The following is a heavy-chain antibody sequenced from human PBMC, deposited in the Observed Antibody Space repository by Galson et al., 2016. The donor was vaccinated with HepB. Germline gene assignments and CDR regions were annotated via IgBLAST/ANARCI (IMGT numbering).Heavy chain of an antibody. V-gene: IGHV1-18*01. CDR3: AKGRTASGGNGNYYYYGMDV. J-gene: IGHJ6*02. D-gene: IGHD4-23*01. Sequence: VRQAPGQGLEWMGWISAYIGSARYAQKLQGRVALITDTSTSTAYMELRSLRSDDTAVYYCAKGRTASGGNGNYYYYGMDVWGQGTTVTVSS. CDR2: ISAYIGSA.